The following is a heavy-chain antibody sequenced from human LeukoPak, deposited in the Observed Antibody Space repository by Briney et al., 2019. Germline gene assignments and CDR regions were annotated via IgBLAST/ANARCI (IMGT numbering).Heavy chain of an antibody. CDR1: GLTFSNYA. CDR2: ISGSGTGP. V-gene: IGHV3-23*01. D-gene: IGHD4-17*01. CDR3: AKDLLLYGDLTYYFDY. Sequence: PGGSLRLSCAASGLTFSNYAMTWVRQAPGKGLELVSAISGSGTGPYYADSVRGRFTISRDNSKNTLYLQMNSLRAEDTAVYYCAKDLLLYGDLTYYFDYWGQGTLVTVSS. J-gene: IGHJ4*02.